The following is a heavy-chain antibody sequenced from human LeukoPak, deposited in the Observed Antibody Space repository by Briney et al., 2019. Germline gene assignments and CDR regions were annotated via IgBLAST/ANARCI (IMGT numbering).Heavy chain of an antibody. J-gene: IGHJ1*01. CDR3: AKAYYDSSGYHPEYFQH. Sequence: GGSLRLSCVVSGFTFRTYAMHWVRQAPGKGLEWVSTISGSGVSTFFADSVKGRFTISRDNSKNTLYLQMTSLRAEDTAVYYCAKAYYDSSGYHPEYFQHWGQGTLVTVSS. D-gene: IGHD3-22*01. CDR2: ISGSGVST. V-gene: IGHV3-23*01. CDR1: GFTFRTYA.